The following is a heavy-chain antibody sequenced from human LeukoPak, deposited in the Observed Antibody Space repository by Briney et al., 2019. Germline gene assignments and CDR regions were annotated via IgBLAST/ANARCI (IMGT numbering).Heavy chain of an antibody. Sequence: ASVKVSCKASGYTFTSYGISWVRQAPGQGLEWMGWISAYNGNTNYAQKFQGRVTMTTDTSTSTAYMELRSLRSDDTAVYYCAREIVVVPAANPSYYYYYMGVWGKGTTVTVSS. CDR2: ISAYNGNT. CDR1: GYTFTSYG. V-gene: IGHV1-18*01. CDR3: AREIVVVPAANPSYYYYYMGV. D-gene: IGHD2-2*01. J-gene: IGHJ6*03.